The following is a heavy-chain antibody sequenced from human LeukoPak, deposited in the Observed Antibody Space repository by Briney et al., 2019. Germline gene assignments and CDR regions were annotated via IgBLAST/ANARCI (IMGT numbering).Heavy chain of an antibody. J-gene: IGHJ4*02. CDR1: GGTFSSYA. CDR3: ARDRSWGGDSSGSTYDY. V-gene: IGHV1-69*05. Sequence: SVKVSCKASGGTFSSYAISWVRQAPGQGLEWMGRIIPIFGTANYAQKFQGRVTITTDESTSTAYMELSSLRSEDAAVYYCARDRSWGGDSSGSTYDYWGQGTLVTVSS. D-gene: IGHD3-22*01. CDR2: IIPIFGTA.